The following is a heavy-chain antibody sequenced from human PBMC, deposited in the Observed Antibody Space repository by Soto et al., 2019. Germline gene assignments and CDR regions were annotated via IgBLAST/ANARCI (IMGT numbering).Heavy chain of an antibody. CDR2: IYYSGST. Sequence: SETLSLTCTVSGGSISSSSYYWGWIRQPPGKGLEWIGSIYYSGSTYYNPSLKSRVTISVDTSKNQFSLKLSSVTAADTAVYYCERNHVGAPFPGWFDPWGQGTPDTVYS. D-gene: IGHD1-26*01. CDR3: ERNHVGAPFPGWFDP. J-gene: IGHJ5*02. CDR1: GGSISSSSYY. V-gene: IGHV4-39*01.